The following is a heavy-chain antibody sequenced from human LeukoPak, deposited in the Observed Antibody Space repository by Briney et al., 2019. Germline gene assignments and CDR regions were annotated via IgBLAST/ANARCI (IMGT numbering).Heavy chain of an antibody. D-gene: IGHD3-22*01. V-gene: IGHV1-2*02. CDR3: ARVNYYDSSGSHDY. Sequence: ASVKVSCKASGYTFTGYYMHWVRQAPGQGLEWMGWINPNSGGTNYAQKFQGRVTMTRDTSISTAYMELSRLRSDDTAVYYCARVNYYDSSGSHDYWGQGTLVTVSS. J-gene: IGHJ4*02. CDR1: GYTFTGYY. CDR2: INPNSGGT.